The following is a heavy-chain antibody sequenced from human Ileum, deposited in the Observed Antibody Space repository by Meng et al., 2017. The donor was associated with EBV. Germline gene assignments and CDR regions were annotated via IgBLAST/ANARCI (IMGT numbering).Heavy chain of an antibody. Sequence: QGQWQESGPGLVNPSGTLSLTCAVSGGSISVINWWSWVRQSPEKGLEWIGEMSDSGITHYNPSLKSRVTISADKSNNQFSLKLTSVTSADTAVYFCAKNGEKYFEYWGQGTLVTVSS. CDR1: GGSISVINW. J-gene: IGHJ4*02. V-gene: IGHV4-4*02. CDR3: AKNGEKYFEY. CDR2: MSDSGIT.